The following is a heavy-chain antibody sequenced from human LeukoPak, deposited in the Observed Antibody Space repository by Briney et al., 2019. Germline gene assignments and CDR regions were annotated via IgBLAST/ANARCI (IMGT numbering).Heavy chain of an antibody. V-gene: IGHV1-8*01. Sequence: ASVKVSCKASGYTFTSYDINWVRQATGQGLEWMGWMNPNSGNTGYAQKFQGRVTMTRNTSISTAYMELSSLRSEDTAVYYCARMYSSGWFSTFKYYYYYMDVWGKGTTVTVSS. J-gene: IGHJ6*03. D-gene: IGHD6-19*01. CDR2: MNPNSGNT. CDR3: ARMYSSGWFSTFKYYYYYMDV. CDR1: GYTFTSYD.